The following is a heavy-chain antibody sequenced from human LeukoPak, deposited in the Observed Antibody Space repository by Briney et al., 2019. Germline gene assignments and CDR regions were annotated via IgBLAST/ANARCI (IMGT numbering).Heavy chain of an antibody. Sequence: SETLSLTCAASGGSISSSNWWSWVRQPPGKGLEWIGEIYHSGSTNYNPSLKSRVTISVDKSKNQFSLKLSSVTAADTAVYYCARDFRGGYNFWSGYYTPYYFDYWGQGTLVTVTS. D-gene: IGHD3-3*01. CDR1: GGSISSSNW. CDR3: ARDFRGGYNFWSGYYTPYYFDY. V-gene: IGHV4-4*02. CDR2: IYHSGST. J-gene: IGHJ4*02.